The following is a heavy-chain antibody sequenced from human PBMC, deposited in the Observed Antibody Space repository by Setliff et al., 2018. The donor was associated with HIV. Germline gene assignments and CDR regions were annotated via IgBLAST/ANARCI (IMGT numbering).Heavy chain of an antibody. CDR2: IYTSGGT. D-gene: IGHD7-27*01. CDR3: ARLWGSAQAFDI. J-gene: IGHJ3*02. CDR1: GGSISSYY. Sequence: TLSLTCTVTGGSISSYYWSWIRQPAGKGLEWIGRIYTSGGTKYNPSLKSRVTMSIDTSKNQFSLKLSSLTAADTAVYYCARLWGSAQAFDIWGQGTMVTVSS. V-gene: IGHV4-4*07.